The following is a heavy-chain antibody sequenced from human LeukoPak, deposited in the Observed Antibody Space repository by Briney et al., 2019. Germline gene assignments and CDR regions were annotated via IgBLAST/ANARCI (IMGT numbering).Heavy chain of an antibody. V-gene: IGHV3-48*04. J-gene: IGHJ3*02. Sequence: PGGSLRLSCAASGFTVSSNYMSWVRQAPGKGLEWVSYISSSSSTIYYADSVKDRFTISRDNAKNSLYLQMNSLRAEDTAVYYCARTDAFEIWGQGTMVTVSS. CDR3: ARTDAFEI. CDR2: ISSSSSTI. CDR1: GFTVSSNY.